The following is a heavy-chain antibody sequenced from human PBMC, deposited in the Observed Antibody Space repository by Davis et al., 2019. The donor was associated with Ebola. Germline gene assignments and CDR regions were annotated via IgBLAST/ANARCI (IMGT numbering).Heavy chain of an antibody. CDR3: AREDTFYYDSSGYYYAMDV. D-gene: IGHD3-16*01. CDR2: ISSGSGYL. V-gene: IGHV3-21*01. J-gene: IGHJ6*02. Sequence: PGASLSLSCEVSGFTFAPYSINWVCQAPCKGSEWVASISSGSGYLHYADSVKCRFTISRDNAKNSLFLQMDSLRAEDTAVYYCAREDTFYYDSSGYYYAMDVWGQGTTVTVSS. CDR1: GFTFAPYS.